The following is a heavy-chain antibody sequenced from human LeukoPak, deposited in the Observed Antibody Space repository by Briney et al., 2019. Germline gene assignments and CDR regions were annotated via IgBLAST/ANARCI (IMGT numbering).Heavy chain of an antibody. V-gene: IGHV1-8*01. CDR2: MNPNGGNT. D-gene: IGHD5-18*01. CDR3: ARGPGYSYGYNYYYYGMDV. Sequence: GASVKVSCTASGYTFTSYDINWVRQATGQGLEWMGWMNPNGGNTGYAQKFQGRVTMTRNTSISTAYMELSSLRSEDTAVYYCARGPGYSYGYNYYYYGMDVWGQGTTVTVSS. CDR1: GYTFTSYD. J-gene: IGHJ6*02.